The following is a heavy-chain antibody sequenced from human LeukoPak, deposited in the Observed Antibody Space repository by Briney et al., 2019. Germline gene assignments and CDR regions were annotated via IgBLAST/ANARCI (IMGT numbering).Heavy chain of an antibody. V-gene: IGHV3-43*02. CDR2: ISGDGGST. CDR3: AKDIGY. J-gene: IGHJ4*02. CDR1: GFTVSSSY. Sequence: GGSLRLSCAASGFTVSSSYMSWVRQAPGKGLEWVSLISGDGGSTYYADSVKGRFTISRDNSKNSLYLQMNSLRTEDTALYYCAKDIGYWGQGALVTVSS.